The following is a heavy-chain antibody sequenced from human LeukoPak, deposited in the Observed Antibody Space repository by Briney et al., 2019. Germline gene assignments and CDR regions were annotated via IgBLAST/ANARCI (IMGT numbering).Heavy chain of an antibody. J-gene: IGHJ4*02. CDR1: GYTFTSYW. D-gene: IGHD6-13*01. CDR3: AKVSGYSIDY. Sequence: GESLKISCKGSGYTFTSYWIAWLRQMPGKGLEWMGIIYPGNSDTRYSPSFRGQVTMSVDKSISTAYVQWSGLRASDTAMYYCAKVSGYSIDYWGLGTLFTVSS. CDR2: IYPGNSDT. V-gene: IGHV5-51*01.